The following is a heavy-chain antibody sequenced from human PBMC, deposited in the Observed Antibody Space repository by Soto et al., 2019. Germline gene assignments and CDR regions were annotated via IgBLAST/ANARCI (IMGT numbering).Heavy chain of an antibody. CDR1: GFTFSSYA. Sequence: EVQLLESGGGLVQPGGSLRVSCAASGFTFSSYAMSWVRQAPGKGLEWISAISGRTSITYYADSVKGRFTIFRDNSKNTLYLQMNSLRGEDTAVYYCAKDGVAATVRYFDLWGRGTLVTVSS. J-gene: IGHJ2*01. CDR3: AKDGVAATVRYFDL. CDR2: ISGRTSIT. V-gene: IGHV3-23*01. D-gene: IGHD6-19*01.